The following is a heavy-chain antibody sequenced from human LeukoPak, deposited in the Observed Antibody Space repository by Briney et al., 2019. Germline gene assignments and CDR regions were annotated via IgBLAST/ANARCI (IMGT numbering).Heavy chain of an antibody. J-gene: IGHJ6*03. V-gene: IGHV4-59*01. CDR1: GGSISSYY. D-gene: IGHD2-2*01. CDR2: IYYSGST. Sequence: PSETLSLTCTVSGGSISSYYWSWIRQPPGKGLVWIGYIYYSGSTHYNPSLKSRVTISVDTSKNQFSLKLSSVTAADTAVYYCATTTEGYCSSTSCYDFSYSYYMDVWGKGTTVTISS. CDR3: ATTTEGYCSSTSCYDFSYSYYMDV.